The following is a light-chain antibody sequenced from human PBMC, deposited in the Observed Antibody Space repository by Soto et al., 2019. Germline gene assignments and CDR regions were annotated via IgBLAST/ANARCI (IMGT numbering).Light chain of an antibody. CDR2: GAS. CDR1: QGISNY. V-gene: IGKV1-17*03. CDR3: LLYNGHPFT. Sequence: DIQMTQSPSAMSASVGDRVTITCRASQGISNYLAWFQQIPGRVPRRLIYGASTLQSGVPVRFSGSESGTEFTLTISSLQPEDFATYYCLLYNGHPFTFGPGTKGDIK. J-gene: IGKJ3*01.